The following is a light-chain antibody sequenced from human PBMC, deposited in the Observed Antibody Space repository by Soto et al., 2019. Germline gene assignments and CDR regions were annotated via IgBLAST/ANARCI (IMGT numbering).Light chain of an antibody. J-gene: IGKJ1*01. CDR3: QQYGSSGT. V-gene: IGKV3-20*01. CDR1: QSVSNNY. CDR2: GAS. Sequence: EIVLTQSPGTLSLSPGERATLSCRASQSVSNNYLAWYQQKLGQAPRLLIYGASNRATGIPDRFSGSGCGTDFTLTISRLEPEDFAVYYCQQYGSSGTFGQGTKVDIK.